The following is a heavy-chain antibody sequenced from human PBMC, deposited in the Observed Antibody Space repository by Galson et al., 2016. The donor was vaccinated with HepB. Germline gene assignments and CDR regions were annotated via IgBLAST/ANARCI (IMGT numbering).Heavy chain of an antibody. J-gene: IGHJ5*02. CDR1: GYTFTSYF. Sequence: SVKVSCKASGYTFTSYFMHWVRQAPGQGLEWMGVINPNGGSTSYDQKFQGRVTITRDTSADIAYMELRSLISEETAVYYCARSYVVVSELRVGGLDPWGQGALFTVSS. V-gene: IGHV1-46*01. CDR2: INPNGGST. CDR3: ARSYVVVSELRVGGLDP. D-gene: IGHD2-2*01.